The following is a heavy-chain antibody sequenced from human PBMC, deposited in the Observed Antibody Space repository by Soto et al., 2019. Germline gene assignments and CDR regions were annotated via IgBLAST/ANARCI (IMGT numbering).Heavy chain of an antibody. CDR2: ISGSGGNT. Sequence: GGSLRLSCAASGFIFSSYAMTWVRQAPGKGLEWVSGISGSGGNTYYADSVKGRFTISRDNSKKMLYLQMNSRRAEDTAVYYCAKDARYSNTWYYFDYWGQGTLVTVSS. CDR3: AKDARYSNTWYYFDY. D-gene: IGHD5-12*01. V-gene: IGHV3-23*01. CDR1: GFIFSSYA. J-gene: IGHJ4*02.